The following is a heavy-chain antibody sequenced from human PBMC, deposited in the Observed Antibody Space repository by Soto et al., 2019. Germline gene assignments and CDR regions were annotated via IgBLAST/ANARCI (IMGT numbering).Heavy chain of an antibody. CDR1: GGTFSSYA. D-gene: IGHD2-2*01. J-gene: IGHJ6*02. CDR2: IIPIFGTA. Sequence: QVQLVQSGAEVKKPGSSVKVSCKASGGTFSSYAISWVRQAPGQGLEWMGGIIPIFGTATYAQKFQGRVTLTADESTSTAYMELSSMRSEDTAVYYCARSPLGGYCSSTSCYLSLGMDVWGQGTTVTVSS. V-gene: IGHV1-69*01. CDR3: ARSPLGGYCSSTSCYLSLGMDV.